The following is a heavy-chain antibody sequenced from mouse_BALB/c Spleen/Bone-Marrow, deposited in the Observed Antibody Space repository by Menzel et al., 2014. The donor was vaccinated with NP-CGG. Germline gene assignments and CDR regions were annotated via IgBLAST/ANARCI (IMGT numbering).Heavy chain of an antibody. D-gene: IGHD1-1*01. Sequence: WVKQRPEQGLEWIGGIDPANGNTKYDPKFQGKATITADTSSNTASLQVSGLTSEDTAVYSCARDYGRTAWFACWGQGTLVTVSA. V-gene: IGHV14-3*02. CDR3: ARDYGRTAWFAC. CDR2: IDPANGNT. J-gene: IGHJ3*01.